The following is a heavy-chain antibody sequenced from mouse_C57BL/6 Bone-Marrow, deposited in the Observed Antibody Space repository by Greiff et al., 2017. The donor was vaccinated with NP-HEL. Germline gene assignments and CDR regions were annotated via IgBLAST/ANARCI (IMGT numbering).Heavy chain of an antibody. Sequence: QVQLKQSGAELARPGASVKMSCKASGYTFTSYTMHWVKQRPGQGLEWIGYINPSSGYTKYNQKFKDKATLTADKSSSTAYMQLSSLTSEDSAVYYCARAGDDGYSGGFAYWGQGTLVTVSA. CDR3: ARAGDDGYSGGFAY. J-gene: IGHJ3*01. V-gene: IGHV1-4*01. CDR2: INPSSGYT. CDR1: GYTFTSYT. D-gene: IGHD2-3*01.